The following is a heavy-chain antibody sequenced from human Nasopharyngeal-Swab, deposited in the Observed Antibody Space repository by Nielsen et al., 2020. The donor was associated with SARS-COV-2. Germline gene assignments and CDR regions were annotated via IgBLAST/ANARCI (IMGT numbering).Heavy chain of an antibody. D-gene: IGHD5-12*01. Sequence: GESLKISCAASGFTFSNFAISWVRQAPGKGLEWVSVISGSDYSTKYADSVKGRFTISRDNSKNTVNLQMNSLRAEDTAIYYCAKDRDSGDDSDDYYHYYGMDVWGQGTTVTVSS. CDR3: AKDRDSGDDSDDYYHYYGMDV. CDR1: GFTFSNFA. V-gene: IGHV3-23*01. J-gene: IGHJ6*02. CDR2: ISGSDYST.